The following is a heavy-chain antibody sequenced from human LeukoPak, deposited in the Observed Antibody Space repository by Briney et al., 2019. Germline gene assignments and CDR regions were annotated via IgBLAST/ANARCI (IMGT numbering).Heavy chain of an antibody. Sequence: GGSLRLSCAASGFTFSSYWMSWVRQAPGKGLEWVANIKQDGSEKYYVDSVKGRFTISRDNSKNTLYLQMNSLRAEDTAVYYCARDQWLVATYFDYWGQGTLVTVSS. D-gene: IGHD6-19*01. CDR3: ARDQWLVATYFDY. CDR1: GFTFSSYW. J-gene: IGHJ4*02. CDR2: IKQDGSEK. V-gene: IGHV3-7*01.